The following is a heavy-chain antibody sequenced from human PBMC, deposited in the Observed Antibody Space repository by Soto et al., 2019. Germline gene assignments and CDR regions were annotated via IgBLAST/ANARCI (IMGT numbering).Heavy chain of an antibody. CDR1: GFSLTPGGMC. J-gene: IGHJ3*01. D-gene: IGHD2-2*01. CDR2: IDWDDTK. CDR3: ARIKDQLPNDAFDV. Sequence: GSGPTLVNPPQTLTLTCTFSGFSLTPGGMCLSWIRQPPGKALEWLARIDWDDTKYYTTSVKTRLTISKDISKNQVVLTMTNMDPVDTARYYCARIKDQLPNDAFDVWGQGTMVTVSS. V-gene: IGHV2-70*11.